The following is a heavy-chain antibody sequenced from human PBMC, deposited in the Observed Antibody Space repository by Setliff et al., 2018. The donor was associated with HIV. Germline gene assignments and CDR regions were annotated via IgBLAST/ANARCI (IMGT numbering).Heavy chain of an antibody. CDR2: IYTSGST. Sequence: SETLSLTCTVSGGSISSGSYYWSWIRQPAGKGLEWIGHIYTSGSTNYNPSLKSRVTISVDTSKNQFSLKLSSVTAADTAVYYCARARGLLPYYYLDVWGKGTTVTVSS. CDR1: GGSISSGSYY. V-gene: IGHV4-61*09. CDR3: ARARGLLPYYYLDV. J-gene: IGHJ6*03. D-gene: IGHD3-10*01.